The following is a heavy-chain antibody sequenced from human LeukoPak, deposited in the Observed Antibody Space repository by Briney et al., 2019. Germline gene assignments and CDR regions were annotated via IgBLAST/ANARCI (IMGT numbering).Heavy chain of an antibody. J-gene: IGHJ4*02. CDR2: ISSSSRYI. CDR3: ARAPAHYYDSSDHYYVGESYFDY. Sequence: PGGSLRLSCSASGFTFSTYSMNWVRPAPGKGLEWVSSISSSSRYIYYADSVKGRFTISRDNAKNSLYLQMNSLRAEDTAVYYCARAPAHYYDSSDHYYVGESYFDYWGQGTLVTVSS. CDR1: GFTFSTYS. V-gene: IGHV3-21*01. D-gene: IGHD3-22*01.